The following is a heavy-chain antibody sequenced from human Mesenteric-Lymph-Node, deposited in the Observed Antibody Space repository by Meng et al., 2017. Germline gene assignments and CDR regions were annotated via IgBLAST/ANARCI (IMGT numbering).Heavy chain of an antibody. CDR3: ARANQVYSYTDYYYGMDV. J-gene: IGHJ6*02. D-gene: IGHD2-2*02. V-gene: IGHV1-69*13. CDR1: GYTFTSYY. CDR2: IIPIFGTA. Sequence: SVKVSCKASGYTFTSYYIHWVRQAPGQGLEWMGGIIPIFGTANYAQKFQGRVTITADESTSTAYMELSSLRSEDTAVYYCARANQVYSYTDYYYGMDVWGQGTTVTVSS.